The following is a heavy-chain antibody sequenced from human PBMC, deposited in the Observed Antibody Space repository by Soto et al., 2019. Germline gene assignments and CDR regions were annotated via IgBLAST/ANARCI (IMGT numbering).Heavy chain of an antibody. CDR1: GYIFTDYY. CDR3: ARDQGNSSSWPIDF. V-gene: IGHV1-2*04. Sequence: QVQLEQSGADVKKPGASVKVSCKTSGYIFTDYYIHWVRQAPGQGLEWMGYINPKNGDTTYEQKFQGWVTMXXXTXXNTAYIDLRSLRFNDTAVYYCARDQGNSSSWPIDFWGQGTQVTVSS. CDR2: INPKNGDT. D-gene: IGHD6-13*01. J-gene: IGHJ4*02.